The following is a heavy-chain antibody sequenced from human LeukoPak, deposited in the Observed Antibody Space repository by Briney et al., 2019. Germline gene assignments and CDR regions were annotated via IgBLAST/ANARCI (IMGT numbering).Heavy chain of an antibody. D-gene: IGHD3-22*01. CDR3: VREGYYDSSGYLGVFDY. CDR1: GCTFSSYE. J-gene: IGHJ4*02. Sequence: GGSLRLSCAASGCTFSSYEMNWVRQAPGQGLDWVSYISDSGSTKYYADSVKGRFTISRDNAKNSVYLQMKSLRAEDTAVYYCVREGYYDSSGYLGVFDYWGQGTLVTVSS. V-gene: IGHV3-48*03. CDR2: ISDSGSTK.